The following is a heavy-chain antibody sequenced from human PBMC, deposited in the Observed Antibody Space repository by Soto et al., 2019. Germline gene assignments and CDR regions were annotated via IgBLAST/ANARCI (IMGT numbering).Heavy chain of an antibody. CDR2: IIPIFGTA. CDR3: ARTPIELMTHYDAFDI. V-gene: IGHV1-69*13. Sequence: SVKVYCKASGGTFSSYAISWVRQAPVQGLEWMGGIIPIFGTANYAQKFQGRVTITADESTSTAYMELSSLRSEDTAVYYCARTPIELMTHYDAFDIWGQGTMVTVSS. CDR1: GGTFSSYA. J-gene: IGHJ3*02. D-gene: IGHD2-8*01.